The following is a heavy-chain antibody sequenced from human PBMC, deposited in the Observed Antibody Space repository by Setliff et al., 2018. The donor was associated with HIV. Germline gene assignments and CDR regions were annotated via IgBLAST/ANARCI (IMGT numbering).Heavy chain of an antibody. V-gene: IGHV4-59*01. CDR3: ARGDGYSLVY. CDR2: IYYSGST. D-gene: IGHD5-18*01. CDR1: GGSISSYY. J-gene: IGHJ4*02. Sequence: PSETLSLTCTVSGGSISSYYWSWIRQPPGKGLEWIGYIYYSGSTNYNPSLKSRVTISVDTSKNQFSLKLSSVTAADTAVYYCARGDGYSLVYWGQGTLVTVSP.